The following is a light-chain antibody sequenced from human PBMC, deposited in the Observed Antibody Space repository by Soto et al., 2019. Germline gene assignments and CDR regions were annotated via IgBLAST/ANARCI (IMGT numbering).Light chain of an antibody. CDR3: QQYGSSPF. CDR2: GAS. J-gene: IGKJ3*01. CDR1: QSVSNRY. V-gene: IGKV3-20*01. Sequence: SPVAVSLTQGERSTLSCWASQSVSNRYLAWYQQKPGQAPRLLIYGASSRATGIPDRFSGSGSGTDFTLTISRLEPEDFAVYYCQQYGSSPFFGHGTKVAIK.